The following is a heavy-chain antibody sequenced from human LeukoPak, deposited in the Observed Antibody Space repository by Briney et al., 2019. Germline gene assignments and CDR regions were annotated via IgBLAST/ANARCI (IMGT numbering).Heavy chain of an antibody. Sequence: ASVKVSCKASGYTFTSYYMHWVRQAPGQGLEWMGIINPSGGSTSYAQKFQGRVTMTRDMSTSKVYMELSSLRSEDTAVYYCARDTPVGATPEGAFDIWGQGTMVTVSS. V-gene: IGHV1-46*01. D-gene: IGHD1-26*01. J-gene: IGHJ3*02. CDR3: ARDTPVGATPEGAFDI. CDR2: INPSGGST. CDR1: GYTFTSYY.